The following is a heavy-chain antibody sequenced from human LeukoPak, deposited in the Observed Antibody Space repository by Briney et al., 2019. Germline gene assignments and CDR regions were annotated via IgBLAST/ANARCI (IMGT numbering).Heavy chain of an antibody. CDR2: ISWNSGSI. D-gene: IGHD3-9*01. CDR1: GFTFDDYA. J-gene: IGHJ4*02. CDR3: AKDSDTLTGPIGY. Sequence: GGSLRLSCAASGFTFDDYAMHWVRQAPGKGLEWVSGISWNSGSIGYADSVKGRFTISRDNAKNSLYLQMNSLRAEDTALYYCAKDSDTLTGPIGYWGQGTLVTVSS. V-gene: IGHV3-9*01.